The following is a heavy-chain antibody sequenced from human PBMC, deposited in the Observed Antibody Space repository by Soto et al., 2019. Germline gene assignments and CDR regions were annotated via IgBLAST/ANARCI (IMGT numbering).Heavy chain of an antibody. V-gene: IGHV3-72*01. D-gene: IGHD4-4*01. CDR1: GFTFSDHY. J-gene: IGHJ4*02. CDR3: ARSGPYRFDY. Sequence: PGGSLRRSGAASGFTFSDHYMDGVRQAPGKGLEWVGRSRNKANSYTIEYAASVKGRFTISRDDSQNSLYLQMNSLKTEATAVYHCARSGPYRFDYWGQGTLVTVSS. CDR2: SRNKANSYTI.